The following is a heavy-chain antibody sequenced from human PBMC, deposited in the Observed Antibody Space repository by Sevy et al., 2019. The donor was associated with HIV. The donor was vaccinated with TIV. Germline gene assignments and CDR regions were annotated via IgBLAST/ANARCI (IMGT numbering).Heavy chain of an antibody. J-gene: IGHJ4*02. D-gene: IGHD5-18*01. CDR2: IHSDGST. CDR1: GFTVSSNY. CDR3: EGGKCGYGYALNY. Sequence: GGSLRLSCAASGFTVSSNYMTWVRQAPGKGLEGVSVIHSDGSTYHADSVKDRFTISRDNFKNTLYLHMSSLRAEDTDVYYCEGGKCGYGYALNYWGQGTLVTVSS. V-gene: IGHV3-66*01.